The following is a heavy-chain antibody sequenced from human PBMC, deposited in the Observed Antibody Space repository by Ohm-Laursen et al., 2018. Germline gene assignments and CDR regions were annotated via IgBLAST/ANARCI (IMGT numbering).Heavy chain of an antibody. D-gene: IGHD3-22*01. J-gene: IGHJ4*01. CDR2: VYYSGST. CDR1: GGSISSFY. CDR3: ARQSPSRNYYDDSGYYGPFDF. V-gene: IGHV4-59*08. Sequence: TLSLTCIVSGGSISSFYWSWIRQPPGKGLEWIGHVYYSGSTNYSPSVKSRVTISVDRSKSQFSLKLSSVTAADTAVYYCARQSPSRNYYDDSGYYGPFDFWGQGTLVTVSS.